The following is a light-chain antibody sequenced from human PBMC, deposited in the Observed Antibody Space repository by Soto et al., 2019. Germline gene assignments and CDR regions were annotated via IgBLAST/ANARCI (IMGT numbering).Light chain of an antibody. V-gene: IGKV1-5*03. CDR2: KAS. Sequence: DIQMTQSPSTLSAPVGDRVTITCRASQSISSWLAWYQQKPGQAPKLLIYKASTLQSGVPSRFSGSGSGTEFTLAISSLQPDDSATYYCQQYNDNWTFGQGTKVDIK. CDR1: QSISSW. CDR3: QQYNDNWT. J-gene: IGKJ1*01.